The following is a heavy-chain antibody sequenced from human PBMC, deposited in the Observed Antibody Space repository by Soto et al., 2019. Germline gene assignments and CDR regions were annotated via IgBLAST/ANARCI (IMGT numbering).Heavy chain of an antibody. CDR2: MNPNSGNT. D-gene: IGHD4-4*01. CDR1: GYTFTSYD. J-gene: IGHJ3*02. V-gene: IGHV1-8*01. Sequence: ASVKVSCKASGYTFTSYDINWVRQATGQGLEWMGWMNPNSGNTGYAQKFQGRVTMTRNTSISTAYMELSSLRSEDTAVYYCARGRGWDYSNYDAFDIWGQGTMVTVSS. CDR3: ARGRGWDYSNYDAFDI.